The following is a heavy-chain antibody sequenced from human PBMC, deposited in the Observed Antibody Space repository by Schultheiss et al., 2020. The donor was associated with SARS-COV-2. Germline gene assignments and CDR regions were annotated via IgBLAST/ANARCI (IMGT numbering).Heavy chain of an antibody. V-gene: IGHV1-69*13. Sequence: SVKVSCKASGGTFSSYAISWVRQAPGQGLEWMGGIIPIFGTANYAQKFQGRVTITADESTSTAYMELSSLRSEDTAVYYCAKLWHTIFGVVTSKKEDFDYWGQGTLVTVSS. J-gene: IGHJ4*02. CDR1: GGTFSSYA. CDR3: AKLWHTIFGVVTSKKEDFDY. D-gene: IGHD3-3*01. CDR2: IIPIFGTA.